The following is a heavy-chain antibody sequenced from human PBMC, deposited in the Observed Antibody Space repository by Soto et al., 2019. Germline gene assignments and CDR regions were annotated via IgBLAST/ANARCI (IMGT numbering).Heavy chain of an antibody. CDR2: INHSGST. CDR1: GGSFSGYY. Sequence: ETLSLTCAVYGGSFSGYYWSWIRQPPGKGLEWIGEINHSGSTNYNPSLKSRVTISVDTSKNQFSLKLSSVTAADTAVYYCARGLYYDYVWGSYRPSYFDYWGQGTLVTGSS. CDR3: ARGLYYDYVWGSYRPSYFDY. J-gene: IGHJ4*02. D-gene: IGHD3-16*02. V-gene: IGHV4-34*01.